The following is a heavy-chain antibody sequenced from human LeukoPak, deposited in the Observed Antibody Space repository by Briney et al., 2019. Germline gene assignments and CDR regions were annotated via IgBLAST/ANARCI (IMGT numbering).Heavy chain of an antibody. Sequence: KPSGTPSLPRTVSGGSLSSSRYYWGWVRRPPGEGLEWVGGINHSGSTNYNPSLKSRVTISVDTSKNQFSLKLSSVTAADTAVYYCARGRSRMVRGVPYFDYWGQGTLVTVSS. V-gene: IGHV4-39*07. CDR2: INHSGST. CDR1: GGSLSSSRYY. J-gene: IGHJ4*02. D-gene: IGHD3-10*01. CDR3: ARGRSRMVRGVPYFDY.